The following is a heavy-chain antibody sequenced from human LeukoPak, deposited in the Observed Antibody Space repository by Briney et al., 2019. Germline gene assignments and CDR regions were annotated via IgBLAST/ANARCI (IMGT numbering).Heavy chain of an antibody. Sequence: SETLSLTCAVYGGSFSGYYWSRIRQPPGKGLEWIGEINHSGSTNYNPSLKSRVTISVDTSKNQFSLKLSSVTAADTAVYYCARAPIRRSYSSGWYRRFDYWGQGTLVTVSS. CDR1: GGSFSGYY. CDR3: ARAPIRRSYSSGWYRRFDY. V-gene: IGHV4-34*01. J-gene: IGHJ4*02. D-gene: IGHD6-19*01. CDR2: INHSGST.